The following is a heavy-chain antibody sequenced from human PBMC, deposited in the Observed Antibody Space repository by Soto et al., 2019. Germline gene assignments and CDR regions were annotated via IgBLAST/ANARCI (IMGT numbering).Heavy chain of an antibody. CDR1: GGTFSNHA. Sequence: QVHLVQSGAEVKKPGSSVKVSCKASGGTFSNHAINWVRQAPGQGLEWMGRIIPIFTTTNYAQKFQGRVTITADESTITAYMELSRLKHDDTAVYYCAREVAADGTIREDVFDIWAHGRLVTVSS. D-gene: IGHD6-13*01. CDR2: IIPIFTTT. J-gene: IGHJ3*02. V-gene: IGHV1-69*12. CDR3: AREVAADGTIREDVFDI.